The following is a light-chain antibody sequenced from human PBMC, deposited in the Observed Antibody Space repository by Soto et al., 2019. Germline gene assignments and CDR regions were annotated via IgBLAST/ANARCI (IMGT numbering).Light chain of an antibody. CDR3: QQYNNWPPMST. CDR2: GTS. J-gene: IGKJ2*01. Sequence: EIVMKQSPDTLSVSPGERATLSCRASQSVGNNVAWYQQRPGQAPRLLIHGTSTRAADLPARFSGSGSGTEFTLTINSLQPEHFVIYYCQQYNNWPPMSTFGQGTKLEMK. CDR1: QSVGNN. V-gene: IGKV3-15*01.